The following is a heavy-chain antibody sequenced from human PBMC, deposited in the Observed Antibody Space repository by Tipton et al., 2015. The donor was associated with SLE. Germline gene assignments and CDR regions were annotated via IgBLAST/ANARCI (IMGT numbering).Heavy chain of an antibody. Sequence: SLRLSCAASGFIFSSHGTHWVRQAPGKGLEWVALVWYDGSKQYYADSVKGRFTISKDNAKNLLFLQLKSLRAEDTAVYYCARGSVYHDIPYMDVWGKGTTVTVSS. CDR2: VWYDGSKQ. CDR3: ARGSVYHDIPYMDV. CDR1: GFIFSSHG. J-gene: IGHJ6*03. D-gene: IGHD3-9*01. V-gene: IGHV3-33*01.